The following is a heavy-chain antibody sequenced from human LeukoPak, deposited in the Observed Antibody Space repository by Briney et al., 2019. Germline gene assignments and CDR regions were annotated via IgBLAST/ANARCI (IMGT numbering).Heavy chain of an antibody. CDR2: ISYDGSNK. J-gene: IGHJ4*02. D-gene: IGHD6-13*01. CDR3: ANGKMDSSSWYFDY. CDR1: GFTFTSYG. Sequence: GRSLRLSCAASGFTFTSYGMHWVRQARGKGLEWVAVISYDGSNKYYANSVKGRFTISRDNSKNTLYLHMNSLRAEDTAVYYCANGKMDSSSWYFDYWGQGTLVTVSS. V-gene: IGHV3-30*18.